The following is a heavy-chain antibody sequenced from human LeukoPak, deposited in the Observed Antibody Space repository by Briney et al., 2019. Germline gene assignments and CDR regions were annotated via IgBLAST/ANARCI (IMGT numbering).Heavy chain of an antibody. D-gene: IGHD6-6*01. CDR1: GYTFTGYY. Sequence: ASVKVSCKASGYTFTGYYMHWVRQAPGQGLEWMGRINPNSGGTNYAQKFQGRVTMTRDTSISTAYMELSRLRSDDTAVHYCARGLIEYSSSFSDYWGQGTLVTVSS. CDR2: INPNSGGT. J-gene: IGHJ4*02. V-gene: IGHV1-2*06. CDR3: ARGLIEYSSSFSDY.